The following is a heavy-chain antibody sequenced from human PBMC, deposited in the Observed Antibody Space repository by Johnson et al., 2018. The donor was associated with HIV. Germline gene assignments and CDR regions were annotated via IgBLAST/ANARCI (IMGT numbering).Heavy chain of an antibody. CDR3: ASTYEWGTGAFDI. CDR1: EFTVSSNY. V-gene: IGHV3-66*02. CDR2: IYRGGST. D-gene: IGHD1-1*01. J-gene: IGHJ3*02. Sequence: VQVVESGGGVVRPGGSLRLSCAASEFTVSSNYMSWVRQAPGKGLEWVSVIYRGGSTYYADSVKGRFTISRDNSNNTLYLQMNSLRAEDTAVYYCASTYEWGTGAFDIWGQGTMVTVSS.